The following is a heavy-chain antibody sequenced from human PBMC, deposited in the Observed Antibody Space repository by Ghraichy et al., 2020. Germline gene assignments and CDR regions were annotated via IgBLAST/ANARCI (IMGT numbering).Heavy chain of an antibody. D-gene: IGHD1-26*01. V-gene: IGHV3-23*01. CDR1: GFTFSSYA. Sequence: LSLTCAGSGFTFSSYAMDWVRQAPGKGLEWVSAITGSGGVTDYADSVKGRFTISRDNSKNTLYLQMNSLRAEDTAVYYCAKDTSVSYSAYGMDVWGQGTTVTVSS. CDR2: ITGSGGVT. CDR3: AKDTSVSYSAYGMDV. J-gene: IGHJ6*02.